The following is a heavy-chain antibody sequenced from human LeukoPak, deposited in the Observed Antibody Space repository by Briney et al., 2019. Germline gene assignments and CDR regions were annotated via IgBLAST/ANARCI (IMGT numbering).Heavy chain of an antibody. CDR1: GGTFSSYA. J-gene: IGHJ4*02. CDR3: ARDAATRGFDY. V-gene: IGHV1-69*04. D-gene: IGHD6-25*01. CDR2: IIPILGIA. Sequence: ASVKVSCKASGGTFSSYAISWVRQAPGQGLEWMGRIIPILGIANYAQKFQGRVTITADKSPSTAYMELSSLRSEDTAVYYCARDAATRGFDYWGQGTLVTVSS.